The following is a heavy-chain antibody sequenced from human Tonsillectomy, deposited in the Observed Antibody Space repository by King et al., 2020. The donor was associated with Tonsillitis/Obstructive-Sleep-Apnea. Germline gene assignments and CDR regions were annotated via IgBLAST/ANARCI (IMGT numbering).Heavy chain of an antibody. CDR1: GYTLTELS. Sequence: VQLVQSGAEVKKPGASVKVSCKVSGYTLTELSMHWVRQDPGKGLEWMGRFDSEEGEAIYAQNFTGRVTMTEDTSTDTAYMELSSLRSEDTAVYYCATEMTTVTHRIWGQGTTVTVSS. CDR2: FDSEEGEA. V-gene: IGHV1-24*01. CDR3: ATEMTTVTHRI. J-gene: IGHJ6*02. D-gene: IGHD4-17*01.